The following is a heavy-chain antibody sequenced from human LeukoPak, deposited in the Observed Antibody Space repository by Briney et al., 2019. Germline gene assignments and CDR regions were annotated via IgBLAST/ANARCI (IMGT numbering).Heavy chain of an antibody. V-gene: IGHV3-30*02. Sequence: GGSLRLSCAASGFTFSSYGMHWVRQALGKGLEWVASIRYDGSNKYYADSVKGRFTISRDNSKNTLYLQMNSLRAEDTAVYYCAKSGATIGYFDYWGQGTLVTVSS. J-gene: IGHJ4*02. CDR3: AKSGATIGYFDY. CDR1: GFTFSSYG. D-gene: IGHD5-12*01. CDR2: IRYDGSNK.